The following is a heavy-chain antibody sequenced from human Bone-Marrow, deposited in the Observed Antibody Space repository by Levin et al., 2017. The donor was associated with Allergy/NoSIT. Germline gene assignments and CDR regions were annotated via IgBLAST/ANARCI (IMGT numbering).Heavy chain of an antibody. CDR3: VRDSNLLSAFDI. Sequence: PGGSLRLSCEASGFIFSKYWMTWVRQSPGKGLEWVANIKEDGSERYYADSVEGRFTVSRDNSQDSLYLQMSSLRAEDTAVYFYVRDSNLLSAFDIWGLGTMVTVSS. CDR2: IKEDGSER. V-gene: IGHV3-7*03. J-gene: IGHJ3*02. D-gene: IGHD4-11*01. CDR1: GFIFSKYW.